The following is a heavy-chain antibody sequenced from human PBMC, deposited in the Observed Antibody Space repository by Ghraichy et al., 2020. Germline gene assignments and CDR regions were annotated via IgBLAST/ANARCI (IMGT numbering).Heavy chain of an antibody. CDR2: INHSGST. CDR1: GGSFSGYY. Sequence: SETLSLTCAVYGGSFSGYYWSWIRQPPGKGLEWIGEINHSGSTNYNPSLKSRVTISVDTSKNQFSLKLSSVTAADTAVYYCARGWTGRPVFDYWGQGTLVTVSS. V-gene: IGHV4-34*01. J-gene: IGHJ4*02. D-gene: IGHD3/OR15-3a*01. CDR3: ARGWTGRPVFDY.